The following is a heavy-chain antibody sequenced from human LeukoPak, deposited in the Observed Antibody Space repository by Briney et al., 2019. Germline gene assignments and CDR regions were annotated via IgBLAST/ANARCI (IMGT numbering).Heavy chain of an antibody. CDR2: IYPGDSDT. CDR1: GYSFTSYW. J-gene: IGHJ4*02. Sequence: KDGESLKISCKGSGYSFTSYWIGWVRQMPGKGLEWMGIIYPGDSDTRYSPSFQGQVTISADKSISTAYLQWSSLKASDTAMYYCARLRRWGAVARVSGPFDYWGQGTLVTVSS. CDR3: ARLRRWGAVARVSGPFDY. D-gene: IGHD6-19*01. V-gene: IGHV5-51*01.